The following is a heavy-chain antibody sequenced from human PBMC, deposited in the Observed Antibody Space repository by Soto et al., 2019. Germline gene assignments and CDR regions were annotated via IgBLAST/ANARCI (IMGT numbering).Heavy chain of an antibody. V-gene: IGHV1-24*01. J-gene: IGHJ6*02. CDR2: VDPEDGET. D-gene: IGHD1-1*01. Sequence: ASVQVACKVSGYTLTELSRGWVRQATGKGLEWMGGVDPEDGETIYAQKFQGRVTMTEDTSTDTAYMELSSLRSEDTAVYYCATVGSLLEPLNYYYGMDVWRQGTTVTVSS. CDR3: ATVGSLLEPLNYYYGMDV. CDR1: GYTLTELS.